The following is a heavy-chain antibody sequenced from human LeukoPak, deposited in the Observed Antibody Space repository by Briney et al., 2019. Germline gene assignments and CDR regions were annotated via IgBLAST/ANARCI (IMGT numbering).Heavy chain of an antibody. V-gene: IGHV1-18*01. CDR2: ISAYNGNT. J-gene: IGHJ6*03. D-gene: IGHD4-17*01. CDR3: ARGLYDYEPYYYMDV. CDR1: GYTFTSYG. Sequence: EAAVKVSCKASGYTFTSYGISWVRQAPGQGLEWMGWISAYNGNTKYAQKLQGRVTMTTDTTTSTAYMELRSLRSDDTAVYYCARGLYDYEPYYYMDVWGKATTVTVSS.